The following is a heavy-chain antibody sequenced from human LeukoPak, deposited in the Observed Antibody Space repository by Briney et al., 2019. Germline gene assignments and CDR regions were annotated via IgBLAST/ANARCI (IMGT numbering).Heavy chain of an antibody. D-gene: IGHD3-10*01. V-gene: IGHV3-23*01. Sequence: GGPLRLSCAASGFTFSSYAMSWVRQAPGKGREWVSAISGSGGGTYYADSVKGRFTISRDNSKNTLYLQMNSLRTEDTAVYYCAKGGGLLWFGELFKTPFDYWGQGTLVTVSS. CDR3: AKGGGLLWFGELFKTPFDY. J-gene: IGHJ4*02. CDR2: ISGSGGGT. CDR1: GFTFSSYA.